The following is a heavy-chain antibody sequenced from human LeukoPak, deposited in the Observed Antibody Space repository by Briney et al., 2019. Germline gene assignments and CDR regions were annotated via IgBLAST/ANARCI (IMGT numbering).Heavy chain of an antibody. V-gene: IGHV3-49*04. D-gene: IGHD3-10*01. CDR2: IRSKAYGGTT. CDR3: TREYYYGSGSMDV. CDR1: GFTFGDYA. J-gene: IGHJ6*02. Sequence: GGSLRLSCTASGFTFGDYAMSWVRQAPGKGLEWVGFIRSKAYGGTTEYAASVKGRFTISRDDSKSIAYLQMNGLKTEDTAVYYCTREYYYGSGSMDVWGQGTTVTVSS.